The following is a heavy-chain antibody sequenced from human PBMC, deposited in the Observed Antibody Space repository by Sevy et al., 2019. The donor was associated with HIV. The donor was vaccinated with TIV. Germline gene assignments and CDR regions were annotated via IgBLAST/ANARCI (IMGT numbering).Heavy chain of an antibody. CDR3: ARASGGTYPEKFDH. D-gene: IGHD1-26*01. CDR2: IYADGSIT. Sequence: GGSLRLSCAASGFTFSSYWMHWVRQAPGKWLVWMSRIYADGSITSYVDSVEGRFTISRDNARNTLYLQMNSLRAEDTAVYYCARASGGTYPEKFDHWGQGTLVTVSS. V-gene: IGHV3-74*01. J-gene: IGHJ4*02. CDR1: GFTFSSYW.